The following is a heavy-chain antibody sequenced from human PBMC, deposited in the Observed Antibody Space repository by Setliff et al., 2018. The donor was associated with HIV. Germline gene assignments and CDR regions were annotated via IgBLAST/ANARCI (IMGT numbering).Heavy chain of an antibody. J-gene: IGHJ3*02. CDR3: ARDQGYSYGSGPFHS. V-gene: IGHV4-31*03. Sequence: PSETXSLTCTVSGGSISSGGYYWSWIRQHPGKGLEWIGYIYYSETTYYNPSLKSRVTISVDKSKNHFSLKLTSVTAADTAVYYCARDQGYSYGSGPFHSWGQGTMVTVSS. D-gene: IGHD5-18*01. CDR2: IYYSETT. CDR1: GGSISSGGYY.